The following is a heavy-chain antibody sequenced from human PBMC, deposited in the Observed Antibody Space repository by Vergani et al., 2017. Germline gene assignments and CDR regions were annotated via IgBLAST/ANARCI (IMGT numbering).Heavy chain of an antibody. CDR2: INPSGGHT. CDR3: ARGDYGILTGYRY. V-gene: IGHV1-46*03. Sequence: QVQVVQSGAEVKKSGASVKVSCKTSGYTFSNHYMHLVRQAPGQGLEWMGIINPSGGHTNYAQKFQGRVTMTRDTSTSTVYMELSSLRSEDTAIYYCARGDYGILTGYRYWGQGTLVTVSA. CDR1: GYTFSNHY. D-gene: IGHD3-9*01. J-gene: IGHJ4*02.